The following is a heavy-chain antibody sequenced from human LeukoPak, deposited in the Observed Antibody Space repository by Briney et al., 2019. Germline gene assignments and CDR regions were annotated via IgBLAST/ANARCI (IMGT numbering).Heavy chain of an antibody. CDR1: GYSMSSGDY. Sequence: SETLSLTCTVSGYSMSSGDYWGWIRQPPGKGLERIGNIYHSGSTYYNPSLMSRVTISVHTSKNQFSLKLSSVTAADTAVYYCARALNVRPYNWFDSWGQGTLVTVSS. V-gene: IGHV4-38-2*02. CDR3: ARALNVRPYNWFDS. J-gene: IGHJ5*01. CDR2: IYHSGST.